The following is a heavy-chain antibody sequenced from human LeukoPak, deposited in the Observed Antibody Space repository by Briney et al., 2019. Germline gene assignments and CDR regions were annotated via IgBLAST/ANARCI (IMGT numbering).Heavy chain of an antibody. V-gene: IGHV1-18*04. J-gene: IGHJ4*02. CDR2: ISGYSGKT. D-gene: IGHD5-12*01. CDR3: ARDPGYTGYDSFDY. CDR1: GYTFTIYG. Sequence: ASVTVSCKASGYTFTIYGVSWVRQAPGQGLEWMGWISGYSGKTNYEQKFQGRVTMTTDTSKNTAHMELRSLRSDDTAVYYCARDPGYTGYDSFDYWGQGTLVTVSS.